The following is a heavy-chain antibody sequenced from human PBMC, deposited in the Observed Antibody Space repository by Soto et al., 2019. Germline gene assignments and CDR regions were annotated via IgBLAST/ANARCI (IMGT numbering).Heavy chain of an antibody. D-gene: IGHD2-15*01. CDR3: ARDWRYCSGGSCRPNWFDP. J-gene: IGHJ5*02. CDR1: GGSISSYY. Sequence: LSLTCTVSGGSISSYYWSWIRQPAGKGLEWIGRIYTSGSTNYNPSLKSRVTMSVDTSKNQFSLKLSSVTAADTAVYYCARDWRYCSGGSCRPNWFDPWGQGTLVTVSS. CDR2: IYTSGST. V-gene: IGHV4-4*07.